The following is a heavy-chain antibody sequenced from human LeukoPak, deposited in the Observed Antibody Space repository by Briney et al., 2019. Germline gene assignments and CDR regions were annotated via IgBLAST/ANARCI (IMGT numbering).Heavy chain of an antibody. CDR2: ISYDGSNK. V-gene: IGHV3-30*18. D-gene: IGHD2-15*01. CDR1: GFTFSSYG. Sequence: PGGSLRLSCAASGFTFSSYGMHWVRQAPGKGLEWVAVISYDGSNKYYADSVKGRFTISRDNSKNTLYLQMNSLRAEDTAVYYCVKDERVVGYCSGGSCHAGLYYWGQGTLVTVSS. J-gene: IGHJ4*02. CDR3: VKDERVVGYCSGGSCHAGLYY.